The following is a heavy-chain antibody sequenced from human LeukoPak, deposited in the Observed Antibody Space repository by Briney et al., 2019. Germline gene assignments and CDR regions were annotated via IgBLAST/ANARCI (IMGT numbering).Heavy chain of an antibody. CDR2: IYSGGST. D-gene: IGHD3-10*01. CDR1: GFTVSNNY. CDR3: ARAVEGGRVLMVRGLRGQAFDI. J-gene: IGHJ3*02. V-gene: IGHV3-66*01. Sequence: GGSLRLSCAASGFTVSNNYMSWVRQAPGKGLEWVSVIYSGGSTYSADSVKGRFTISRDNAKKSLYLQMNSLRAEDTAVYYCARAVEGGRVLMVRGLRGQAFDIWGQGTMVTVSS.